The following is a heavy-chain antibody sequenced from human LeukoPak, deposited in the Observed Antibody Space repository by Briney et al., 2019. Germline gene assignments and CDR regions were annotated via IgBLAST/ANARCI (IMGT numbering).Heavy chain of an antibody. Sequence: PGGSLRLSCAASGFTFSSYWMSWVRQAPGKGLEWVGRIKSKTDGGTTDYAAPVKGRFTISRDDSKNTLYLQMNSLKTEDTAVYYCTTAGLLEWLPIGGYYMDVWGKGTTVTVSS. CDR3: TTAGLLEWLPIGGYYMDV. V-gene: IGHV3-15*01. CDR1: GFTFSSYW. CDR2: IKSKTDGGTT. J-gene: IGHJ6*03. D-gene: IGHD3-3*01.